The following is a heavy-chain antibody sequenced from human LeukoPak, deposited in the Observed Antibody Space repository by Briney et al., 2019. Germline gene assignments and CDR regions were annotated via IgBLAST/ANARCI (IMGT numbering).Heavy chain of an antibody. D-gene: IGHD3-3*01. J-gene: IGHJ6*03. Sequence: PGGSLRLSCAASGFTFSSYWMSWVRQAPGKGLEWVANIKQDGSEKYYVDSVKGRFTISRDNSKNTLYLQMNSLRAEDTAVYYCARDVLEWGYYYYYMDVWGKGTTVTVSS. CDR1: GFTFSSYW. CDR2: IKQDGSEK. V-gene: IGHV3-7*01. CDR3: ARDVLEWGYYYYYMDV.